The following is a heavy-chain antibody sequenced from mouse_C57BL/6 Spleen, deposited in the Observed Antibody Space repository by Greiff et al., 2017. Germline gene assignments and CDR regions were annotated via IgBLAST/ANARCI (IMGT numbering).Heavy chain of an antibody. Sequence: QVQLKQPGAELVRPGSSVKLSCKASGYTFTSYWMDWVKQRPGQGLEWIGNIYPSDSETHYNQKFKDKATLTVDKSSSTAYMQLSSLTSEDSAVYYCARGWLRQYYYAMDYWGQGTSVTVSS. CDR1: GYTFTSYW. J-gene: IGHJ4*01. CDR2: IYPSDSET. V-gene: IGHV1-61*01. CDR3: ARGWLRQYYYAMDY. D-gene: IGHD2-2*01.